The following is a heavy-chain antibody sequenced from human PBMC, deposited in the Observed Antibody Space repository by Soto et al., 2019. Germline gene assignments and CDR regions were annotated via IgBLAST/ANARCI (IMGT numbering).Heavy chain of an antibody. V-gene: IGHV4-59*01. CDR1: GGSISSYY. Sequence: PSETLSLTCTVSGGSISSYYWSWIRQPPGKGLEWIGYIYYSGSTNYNPSLKSRVTISVDTSKNQFSLKLSSVTAADTAVYYCASYYTWNYFDYWGQGTLVTVSS. D-gene: IGHD3-3*01. CDR2: IYYSGST. CDR3: ASYYTWNYFDY. J-gene: IGHJ4*02.